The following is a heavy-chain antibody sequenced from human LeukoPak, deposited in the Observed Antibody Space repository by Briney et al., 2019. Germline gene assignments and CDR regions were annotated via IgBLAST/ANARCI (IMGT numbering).Heavy chain of an antibody. Sequence: PGGSLRLSCAASGFTFSSYSMNWVRQAPGKGLEWVSSISSSSSTIYYADSVKGRFTISRDNAKNSLYLQMNSLRDEDTAVYYCAREGLFEEEQAFDYWGQGTLVTVSS. CDR1: GFTFSSYS. CDR2: ISSSSSTI. V-gene: IGHV3-48*02. J-gene: IGHJ4*02. D-gene: IGHD2-21*01. CDR3: AREGLFEEEQAFDY.